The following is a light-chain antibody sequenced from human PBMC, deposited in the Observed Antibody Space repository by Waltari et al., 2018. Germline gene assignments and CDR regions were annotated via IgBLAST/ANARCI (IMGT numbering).Light chain of an antibody. CDR3: LQHYTYPPT. CDR2: AVS. Sequence: DIQMTQSPSAMSASVGYRVAIPCRASQDIGNYLAWFQQKPGTVPKRLIYAVSSLESGVPSRFSGSDSGTEFTLTINRLQPEDLATYFCLQHYTYPPTFGQGTRLEI. V-gene: IGKV1-17*03. J-gene: IGKJ5*01. CDR1: QDIGNY.